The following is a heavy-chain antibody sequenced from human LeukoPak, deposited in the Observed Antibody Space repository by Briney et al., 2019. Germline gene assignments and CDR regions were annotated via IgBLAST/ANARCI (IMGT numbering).Heavy chain of an antibody. CDR3: ASGTYGDYSFDF. Sequence: GSSVKVSCKASGYTFSGYYLHWVRQAPGQGLDWVGQINTNSGDKNYAQKFQGSVPRTIHTSVYMELRGLRSDDTAVYYCASGTYGDYSFDFWGQGVLVTVSS. J-gene: IGHJ4*02. V-gene: IGHV1-2*01. CDR2: INTNSGDK. CDR1: GYTFSGYY. D-gene: IGHD2-21*02.